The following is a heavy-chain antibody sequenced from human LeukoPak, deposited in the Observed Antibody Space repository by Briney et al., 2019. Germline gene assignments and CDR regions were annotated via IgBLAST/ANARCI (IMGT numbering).Heavy chain of an antibody. D-gene: IGHD3-10*01. V-gene: IGHV4-4*07. CDR3: ARDSGTTGEVKFDP. J-gene: IGHJ5*02. CDR2: ISGSGVI. Sequence: SETLSLTCAVSGGPITTYYLSWIRQSAGMGLEWIGRISGSGVITYNPSLKSRVILSLDTSNNHFSLKLISVTAADTAVYYCARDSGTTGEVKFDPWGQGMLVTVSS. CDR1: GGPITTYY.